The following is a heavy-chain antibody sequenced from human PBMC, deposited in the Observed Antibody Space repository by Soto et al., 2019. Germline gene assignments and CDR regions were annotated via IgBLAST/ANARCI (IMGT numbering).Heavy chain of an antibody. J-gene: IGHJ4*02. CDR2: FSAGGDYR. D-gene: IGHD3-22*01. V-gene: IGHV3-23*01. CDR3: AREARYDRGVYHYEGIDY. CDR1: GFSFSDYS. Sequence: EVQLLQSGGGLAQPGGSLTLSCAASGFSFSDYSMNWVRRAPGKGLEWVSAFSAGGDYRHYADFVKGRFTISRDNSKNTLFLQMNSLRAEDTARYYCAREARYDRGVYHYEGIDYWGQGTLVTVSS.